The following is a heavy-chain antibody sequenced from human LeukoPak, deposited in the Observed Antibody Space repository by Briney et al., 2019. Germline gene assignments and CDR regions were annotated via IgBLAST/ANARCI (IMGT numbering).Heavy chain of an antibody. D-gene: IGHD2-2*01. CDR3: ARHAQATYYFDY. V-gene: IGHV4-38-2*01. Sequence: SETLSLTCAVSGYSISSGYYWGWIRQPPGKGLEGLGSNYDGGSASYNPSLKRRVTISVDTSNNQFSLNLSSVTATDTAVYFCARHAQATYYFDYWGQGTLVTVSS. CDR2: NYDGGSA. J-gene: IGHJ4*02. CDR1: GYSISSGYY.